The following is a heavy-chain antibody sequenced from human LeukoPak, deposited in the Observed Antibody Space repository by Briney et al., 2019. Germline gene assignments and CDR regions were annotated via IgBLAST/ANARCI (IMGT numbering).Heavy chain of an antibody. V-gene: IGHV3-23*01. J-gene: IGHJ5*02. D-gene: IGHD3-9*01. CDR2: IGGSGGST. Sequence: GGSLRLSCAGSGFTFSSSVMGWVRQAPGKGLEWVSAIGGSGGSTYYADSVTGRFTISGDNSKNTLYLQMNSLRAEDTALYYCAKLPTGYPNWFDPWGQGTLVTVSS. CDR1: GFTFSSSV. CDR3: AKLPTGYPNWFDP.